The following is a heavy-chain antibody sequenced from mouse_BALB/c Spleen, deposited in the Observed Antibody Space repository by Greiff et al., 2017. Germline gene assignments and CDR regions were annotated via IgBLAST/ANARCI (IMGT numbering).Heavy chain of an antibody. CDR2: IWGDGST. V-gene: IGHV2-6-7*01. CDR1: GFSLTGYG. CDR3: ARERDYGSSYGYFDV. J-gene: IGHJ1*01. D-gene: IGHD1-1*01. Sequence: QVQLQESGPGLVAPSQSLSITCTVSGFSLTGYGVNWVRQPPGKGLEWLGMIWGDGSTDYNSALKSRLSISKDNSKSQVFLKMNSLQTDDTARYYCARERDYGSSYGYFDVWGAGTTVTVSS.